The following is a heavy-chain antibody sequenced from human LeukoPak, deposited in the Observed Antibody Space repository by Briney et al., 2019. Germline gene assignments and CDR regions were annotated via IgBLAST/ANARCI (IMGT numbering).Heavy chain of an antibody. Sequence: ASVKVSCKASGYTFTSYYFHWVRQAPGQGLEWMGIITPSGGRTKYAQKFQGRVTMTRDMSTSTVHMELSSLRSDDTAVYYCARGTSRIAATAPYDYWGQGTLVTVSS. D-gene: IGHD6-13*01. V-gene: IGHV1-46*01. J-gene: IGHJ4*02. CDR1: GYTFTSYY. CDR2: ITPSGGRT. CDR3: ARGTSRIAATAPYDY.